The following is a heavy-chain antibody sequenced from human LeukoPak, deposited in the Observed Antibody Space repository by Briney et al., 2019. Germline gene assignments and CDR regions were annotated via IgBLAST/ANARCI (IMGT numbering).Heavy chain of an antibody. J-gene: IGHJ4*02. CDR2: IYYSGST. Sequence: PSETLSLTCTVSGGSISSTSYYWGWIRQPPGKGLEWIGSIYYSGSTYYNPSLKSRVTISVDTSKNQFSLKLSSVTAADTAVYYCARGSSTSSGPYYFDYWGQGTLVTVSS. CDR3: ARGSSTSSGPYYFDY. CDR1: GGSISSTSYY. V-gene: IGHV4-39*07. D-gene: IGHD2-2*01.